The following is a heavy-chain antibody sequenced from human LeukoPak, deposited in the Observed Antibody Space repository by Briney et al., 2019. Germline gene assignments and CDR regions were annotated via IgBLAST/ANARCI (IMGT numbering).Heavy chain of an antibody. V-gene: IGHV3-30*18. D-gene: IGHD5-18*01. CDR3: AKDLGGYSYGYVESYYGMDV. Sequence: GGSLRLSCAASGFTFSSYGMHWVRQAPGKGLEWVAAISYDGSNKYYADSVKGRFTISRDNSKNTLYLQMNSLRAEDTAVYYCAKDLGGYSYGYVESYYGMDVWGQGTTVTVSS. CDR1: GFTFSSYG. CDR2: ISYDGSNK. J-gene: IGHJ6*02.